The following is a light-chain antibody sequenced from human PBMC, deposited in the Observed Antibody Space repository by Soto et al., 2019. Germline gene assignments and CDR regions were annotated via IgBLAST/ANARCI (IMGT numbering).Light chain of an antibody. CDR2: FGS. V-gene: IGKV2-28*01. Sequence: EIVITQSPLTLPVTPGEPASISCRSSQSLLYNNTYNYLDWYVQKPGQSPQLLIYFGSNRAPGVPDRFSGSGSGTDFTMKINRLEAEDVGTYYCRQDLQSLTFGQGTRLEIK. CDR1: QSLLYNNTYNY. CDR3: RQDLQSLT. J-gene: IGKJ5*01.